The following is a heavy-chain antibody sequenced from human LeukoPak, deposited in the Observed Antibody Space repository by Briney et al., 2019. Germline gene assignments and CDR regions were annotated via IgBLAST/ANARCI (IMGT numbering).Heavy chain of an antibody. D-gene: IGHD3-22*01. Sequence: SVKVSCKASGGTFSSYAISWVRQAPGQGLEWMGGIIPIFGTANYAQKFQGRVTITTDESTSTAYIELSSLRSEDTAVYYCARAHYYDSSGYYTDAFDIWGQGTMVTVSS. J-gene: IGHJ3*02. CDR2: IIPIFGTA. CDR3: ARAHYYDSSGYYTDAFDI. CDR1: GGTFSSYA. V-gene: IGHV1-69*05.